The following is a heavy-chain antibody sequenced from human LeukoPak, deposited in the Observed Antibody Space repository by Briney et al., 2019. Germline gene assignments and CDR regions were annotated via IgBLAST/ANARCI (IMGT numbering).Heavy chain of an antibody. CDR2: ISYSGST. V-gene: IGHV4-39*01. CDR1: GDSISISTYY. Sequence: SETLSLTCTVSGDSISISTYYWGWLRQPPGKGLEWIGSISYSGSTYYNPSLKSRVTISLDTSKIQFSLKLNSVTAADTAVYYCARVAGGYSYGYPDYWGQGTLVTVSS. CDR3: ARVAGGYSYGYPDY. J-gene: IGHJ4*02. D-gene: IGHD5-18*01.